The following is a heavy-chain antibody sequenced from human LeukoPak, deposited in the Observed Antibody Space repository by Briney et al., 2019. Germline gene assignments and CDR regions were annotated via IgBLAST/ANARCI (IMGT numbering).Heavy chain of an antibody. CDR1: GYSFNNYW. J-gene: IGHJ4*02. CDR2: IYPADSDT. Sequence: GESLKISCKGSGYSFNNYWIGWVRQMPGKGLEWMGNIYPADSDTRYSPSFQGQVTISADKSITTAYQQWSSLGASDTAMYYCARRKGDGYNSPFDYWGQGTLVTVSS. V-gene: IGHV5-51*01. D-gene: IGHD5-24*01. CDR3: ARRKGDGYNSPFDY.